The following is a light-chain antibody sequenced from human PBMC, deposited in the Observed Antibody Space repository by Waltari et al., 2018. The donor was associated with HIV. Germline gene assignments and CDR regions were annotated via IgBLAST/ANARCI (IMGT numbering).Light chain of an antibody. J-gene: IGLJ1*01. Sequence: QSALTQPASVSGSPGQSITISCTGTSRDVGGYNYVSWYQQHPGKHPKIVIYAVSNRPTVFSNRISGSNSGNTASLTISGFQAEDDADYDCSSYTSSRSYVFGTGTRVTV. CDR2: AVS. CDR3: SSYTSSRSYV. V-gene: IGLV2-14*03. CDR1: SRDVGGYNY.